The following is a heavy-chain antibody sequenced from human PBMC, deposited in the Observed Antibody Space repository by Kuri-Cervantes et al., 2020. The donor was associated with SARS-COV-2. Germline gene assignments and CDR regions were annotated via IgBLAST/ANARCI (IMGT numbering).Heavy chain of an antibody. Sequence: GESLKISCAASGFRFSSYAMHWVRQAPGKGLEWVAVISYDGTNKYYGDSVRGRFTISRDNSKNTLHLQMNSLRTEDTAVYYCARGALICGSSSCHGDFDLWGRGTLVTVSS. J-gene: IGHJ2*01. D-gene: IGHD2-2*01. CDR1: GFRFSSYA. V-gene: IGHV3-30*04. CDR3: ARGALICGSSSCHGDFDL. CDR2: ISYDGTNK.